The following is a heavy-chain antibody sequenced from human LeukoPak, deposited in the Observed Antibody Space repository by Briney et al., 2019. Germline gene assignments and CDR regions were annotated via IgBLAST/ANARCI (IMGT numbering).Heavy chain of an antibody. D-gene: IGHD3-22*01. CDR2: ISAYNGNT. V-gene: IGHV1-18*01. CDR1: GYTFTSYG. Sequence: GASVKVSCKASGYTFTSYGISWVRQAPGQGLEWMGWISAYNGNTNYAQKLQGRVTMTTDTSTSTAYMELRSLRSDDTAVYYCARAPRYYDSSGYVPYRGQGTLVTVSS. J-gene: IGHJ4*02. CDR3: ARAPRYYDSSGYVPY.